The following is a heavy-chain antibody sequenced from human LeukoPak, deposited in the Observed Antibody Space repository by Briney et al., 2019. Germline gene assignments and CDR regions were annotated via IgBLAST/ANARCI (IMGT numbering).Heavy chain of an antibody. D-gene: IGHD6-13*01. CDR2: IYYSGST. CDR1: GGSISSYY. V-gene: IGHV4-59*01. J-gene: IGHJ4*02. Sequence: SETLSLTCTVSGGSISSYYWSWIRQPPGKGLEWIGYIYYSGSTNYNPSLKSRVTISVDTSKNQFSLKLSFVTAADTAVYYCARDRSRTQLRDWGQGTLVTVSS. CDR3: ARDRSRTQLRD.